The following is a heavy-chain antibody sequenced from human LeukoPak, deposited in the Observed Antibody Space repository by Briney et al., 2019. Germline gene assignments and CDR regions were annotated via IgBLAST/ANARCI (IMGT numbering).Heavy chain of an antibody. CDR3: ARLPKHWLSKGLPQ. CDR1: GFTFRSHW. Sequence: SGGSLRLSCEGSGFTFRSHWMSWVRQAPGKGLEWVANIHQYGGEKYYVDSVRGRFGISRDNAKNSLYLEMNSLRAEDTAVYYCARLPKHWLSKGLPQWGQGTLVIVSS. J-gene: IGHJ1*01. D-gene: IGHD6-19*01. V-gene: IGHV3-7*01. CDR2: IHQYGGEK.